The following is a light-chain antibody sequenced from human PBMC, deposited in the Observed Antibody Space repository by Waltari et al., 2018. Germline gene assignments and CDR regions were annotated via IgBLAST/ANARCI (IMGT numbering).Light chain of an antibody. J-gene: IGKJ3*01. Sequence: IQMTQSPSSLSASIGDRVTSTCRASRYVTHFLAWYQQRPGKVSRRLIHSAATLHSGVPSRFSGSGSGTEFTLTIDSLQPEDLATYYCQNYDTAPFTFGPGTKVDLK. CDR1: RYVTHF. V-gene: IGKV1-27*01. CDR2: SAA. CDR3: QNYDTAPFT.